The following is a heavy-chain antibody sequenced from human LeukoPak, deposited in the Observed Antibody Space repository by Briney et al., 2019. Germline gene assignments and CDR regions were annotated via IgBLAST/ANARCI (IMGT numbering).Heavy chain of an antibody. V-gene: IGHV4-4*02. CDR2: IYHSGST. J-gene: IGHJ4*02. CDR3: ARQVATTATVDY. D-gene: IGHD5-12*01. CDR1: GASISSNNW. Sequence: SGTLSLTCAVSGASISSNNWWWSWVRQPPGKGLEWIGEIYHSGSTNYNPSLKSRVTMSVDTSKNQFSLKLSSVTAADTAVYYCARQVATTATVDYWGQGTLVTVSS.